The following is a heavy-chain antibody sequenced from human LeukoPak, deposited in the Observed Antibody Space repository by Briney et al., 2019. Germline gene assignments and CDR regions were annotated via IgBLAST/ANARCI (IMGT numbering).Heavy chain of an antibody. CDR2: INPSGGST. CDR1: RYTFTSYY. D-gene: IGHD2-2*01. Sequence: ASVKVSCKASRYTFTSYYMHWVRQAPGQGLEWMGIINPSGGSTSYAQKFQGRVTMTRDRSTSTVYMELSSLRSEDTAVYYCARGIECSSTSCYSDAFDIWGQGTMVTVSS. V-gene: IGHV1-46*03. CDR3: ARGIECSSTSCYSDAFDI. J-gene: IGHJ3*02.